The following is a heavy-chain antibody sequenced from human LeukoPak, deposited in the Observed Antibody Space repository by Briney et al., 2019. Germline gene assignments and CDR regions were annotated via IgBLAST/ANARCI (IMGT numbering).Heavy chain of an antibody. J-gene: IGHJ5*02. V-gene: IGHV4-34*01. CDR1: GGSFSGYY. CDR3: ARFGGGYSYGP. D-gene: IGHD5-18*01. Sequence: PSETLSLTCAVYGGSFSGYYWSWIRQPPGKGLEWIGEINHSGSTNYNPSLKSRVTISVDTSKNQFSLKLSSVTAADTVVYYCARFGGGYSYGPWGQGTLVTVSS. CDR2: INHSGST.